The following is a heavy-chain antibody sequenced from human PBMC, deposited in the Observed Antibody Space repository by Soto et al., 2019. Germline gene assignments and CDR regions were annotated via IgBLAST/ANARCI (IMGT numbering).Heavy chain of an antibody. V-gene: IGHV3-30*18. CDR2: ISYDGSNK. D-gene: IGHD5-18*01. J-gene: IGHJ6*02. CDR3: AKDTALSHYYGMDV. CDR1: GFTFSSYG. Sequence: PGGSLRLSCAASGFTFSSYGMHWVRQAPGKGLEWVAVISYDGSNKYYADSVKGRFTISRDNSKNTLYLQMNSLRAEDTAVYYCAKDTALSHYYGMDVWGQGTTVTVSS.